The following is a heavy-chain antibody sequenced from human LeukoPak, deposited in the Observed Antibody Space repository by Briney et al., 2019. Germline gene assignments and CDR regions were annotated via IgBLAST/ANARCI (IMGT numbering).Heavy chain of an antibody. Sequence: GGSLRLSCAASGFTFSSYSMNWVRQAPGKGLEWVSSISSSSSYIYYADSVKGRFTISRDNSKNTLYLQMNSLRAEDTAVYYCARDPLSGYYIFWGQGTLVTVSS. V-gene: IGHV3-21*04. J-gene: IGHJ4*02. CDR1: GFTFSSYS. CDR2: ISSSSSYI. CDR3: ARDPLSGYYIF. D-gene: IGHD3-22*01.